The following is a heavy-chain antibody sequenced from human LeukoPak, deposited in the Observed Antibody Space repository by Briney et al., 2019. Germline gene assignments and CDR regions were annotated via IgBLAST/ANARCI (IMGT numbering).Heavy chain of an antibody. V-gene: IGHV3-30*04. D-gene: IGHD2-2*01. CDR3: ARDQYQLPKYYFDY. CDR1: GFTFSSYA. Sequence: GGSLRLSCAASGFTFSSYAMHWVRQAPGKGLEWVAVISYDGSNKYYADSVKGRFTISRDNSKNTLYLQMNSLRAEDTAVYYCARDQYQLPKYYFDYWGQGTLVTVSS. J-gene: IGHJ4*02. CDR2: ISYDGSNK.